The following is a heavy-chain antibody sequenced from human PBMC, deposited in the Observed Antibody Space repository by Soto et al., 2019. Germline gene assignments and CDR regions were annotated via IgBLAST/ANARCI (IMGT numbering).Heavy chain of an antibody. D-gene: IGHD5-18*01. CDR1: GGSISSYY. J-gene: IGHJ4*02. Sequence: SETLSLTCTVSGGSISSYYWSWIRQPPGKGLEWIGYIYYSGSTNYNPSLKSRVTISVDTSKNQFSLKLSSVTAADTAVYYCARCYTAMASLFYYFDYWVQGTLVTVSS. CDR3: ARCYTAMASLFYYFDY. V-gene: IGHV4-59*01. CDR2: IYYSGST.